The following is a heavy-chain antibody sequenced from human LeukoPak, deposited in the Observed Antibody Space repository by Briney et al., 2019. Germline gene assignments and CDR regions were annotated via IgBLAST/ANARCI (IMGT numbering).Heavy chain of an antibody. D-gene: IGHD3-3*01. CDR1: GFTFSSYA. J-gene: IGHJ4*02. CDR3: ARGHYDFWSGSPRAFDY. Sequence: GGSLRLSCAASGFTFSSYAMHWVRQAPGKGLEWVAVISYDGSNKYYADSVKGRFTISRDNSKNTLYLQMNSLRAEDTAVYYCARGHYDFWSGSPRAFDYWGQGTLVTVSS. CDR2: ISYDGSNK. V-gene: IGHV3-30-3*01.